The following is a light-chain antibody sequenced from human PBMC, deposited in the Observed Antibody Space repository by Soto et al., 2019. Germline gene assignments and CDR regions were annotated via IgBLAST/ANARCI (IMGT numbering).Light chain of an antibody. Sequence: QSVLSQPASVSGSPAQSITISCTGSSSDVGGSGLVSWYQFHPGKAPKLLIFEGFKRPSGVSNRFSGSKSGSTASLTISGLQTEDEADYYCCSYAGRSTWDVVFGGGTQLT. CDR1: SSDVGGSGL. CDR2: EGF. V-gene: IGLV2-23*01. CDR3: CSYAGRSTWDVV. J-gene: IGLJ2*01.